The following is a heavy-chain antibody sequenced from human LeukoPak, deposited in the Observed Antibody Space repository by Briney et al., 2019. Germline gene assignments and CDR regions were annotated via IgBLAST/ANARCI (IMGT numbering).Heavy chain of an antibody. Sequence: ASVKVSCKVSGYTLTELSMHWVRQAPGKGLEWMGGFDPEDGETIYAQKFQGRVTMTEDTSTDTAHMELSSLRSEDTAVYYCARDRAAGFVVVPAAIAPDGEDYWGQGTLVTVSS. V-gene: IGHV1-24*01. J-gene: IGHJ4*02. CDR1: GYTLTELS. CDR3: ARDRAAGFVVVPAAIAPDGEDY. CDR2: FDPEDGET. D-gene: IGHD2-2*01.